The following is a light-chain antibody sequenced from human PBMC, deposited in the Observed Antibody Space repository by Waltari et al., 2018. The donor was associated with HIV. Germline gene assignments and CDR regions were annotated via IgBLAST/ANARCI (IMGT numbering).Light chain of an antibody. J-gene: IGLJ1*01. CDR2: DVT. V-gene: IGLV2-11*01. CDR1: SSDVGRYDY. CDR3: CSYAASYIYV. Sequence: QSALTQPRSVSGSPGPSVTISCAGSSSDVGRYDYVSWYQQLPGNAPKVIIYDVTKRPAGVPDRFSGSKSGNTAFLTISALQAEDEAEYYCCSYAASYIYVFGVGTKVTVL.